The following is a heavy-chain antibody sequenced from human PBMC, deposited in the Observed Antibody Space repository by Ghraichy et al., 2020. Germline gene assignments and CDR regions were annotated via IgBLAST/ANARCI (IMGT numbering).Heavy chain of an antibody. V-gene: IGHV4-4*07. J-gene: IGHJ6*02. CDR3: ARDWLAVAGTSDRYYYYGMDV. CDR2: IYTSGST. CDR1: GGSISSYY. D-gene: IGHD6-19*01. Sequence: SETLSLTCTVSGGSISSYYWSWIRQPAGKGLEWIGRIYTSGSTNYNPSLKSRVTMSVDTSKNQFSLKLSSVTAADTAVYYCARDWLAVAGTSDRYYYYGMDVWGQGTTVTVSS.